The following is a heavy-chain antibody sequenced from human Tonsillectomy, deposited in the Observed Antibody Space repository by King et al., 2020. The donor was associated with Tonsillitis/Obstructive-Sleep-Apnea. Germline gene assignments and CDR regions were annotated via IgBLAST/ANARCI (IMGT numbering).Heavy chain of an antibody. V-gene: IGHV1-46*01. J-gene: IGHJ4*02. CDR1: GYTFTSYY. D-gene: IGHD6-13*01. CDR2: INPSGGTT. CDR3: ARGVQQLAFDY. Sequence: QLVQSGAEVKKPGASEKVSCKASGYTFTSYYMHWVRQAPGQGLEWMGLINPSGGTTIYAQKFQGRVTMTRDTSTSTVYMEVRSLRPEDTAVYYCARGVQQLAFDYWGQGTLVTVPS.